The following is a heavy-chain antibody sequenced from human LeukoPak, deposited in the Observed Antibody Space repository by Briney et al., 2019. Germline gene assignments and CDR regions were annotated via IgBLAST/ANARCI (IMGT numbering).Heavy chain of an antibody. Sequence: GGSLRLSCAASGFTFSSYAISWVRQAPGKGLEWVSAISGSGGSTYYADSVKGRFTISRDNSKNTLYLQMNRLRADDTAVYYCAKDFNVYSGRYDYWGQGTLVTVSS. CDR3: AKDFNVYSGRYDY. CDR1: GFTFSSYA. D-gene: IGHD1-26*01. J-gene: IGHJ4*02. CDR2: ISGSGGST. V-gene: IGHV3-23*01.